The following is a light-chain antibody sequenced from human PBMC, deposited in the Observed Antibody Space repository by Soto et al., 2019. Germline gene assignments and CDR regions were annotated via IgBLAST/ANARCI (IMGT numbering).Light chain of an antibody. V-gene: IGLV2-14*01. CDR3: SSYTSSSTPYV. Sequence: QSVLTQPASVSGCPGQSITISCTGTSGDVGGYNYVSWYQQHPGKAPKLMIYEVSNRPSGVSNRFSGSKSGNTASLTISGLQAEDEADYYCSSYTSSSTPYVFGTGTKVTVL. CDR2: EVS. J-gene: IGLJ1*01. CDR1: SGDVGGYNY.